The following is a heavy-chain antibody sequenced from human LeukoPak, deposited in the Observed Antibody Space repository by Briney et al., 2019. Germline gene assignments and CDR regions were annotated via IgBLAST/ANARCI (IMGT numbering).Heavy chain of an antibody. CDR1: GFTFSDHY. CDR3: ASPGGYDHWASIT. Sequence: PGGSLRLSCAASGFTFSDHYMDWVRQAPGKGLEWVGRTRNKANSYTTEYAASVKGRFTISRDDSKNSLYLQMNSLKVEDTAVYYCASPGGYDHWASITWGQGTMVSVST. D-gene: IGHD5-12*01. CDR2: TRNKANSYTT. J-gene: IGHJ4*02. V-gene: IGHV3-72*01.